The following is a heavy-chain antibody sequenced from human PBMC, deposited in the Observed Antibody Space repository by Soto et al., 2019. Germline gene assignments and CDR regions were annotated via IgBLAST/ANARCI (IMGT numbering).Heavy chain of an antibody. CDR2: ISYDGSNK. CDR3: AREAKSGSYYYDY. CDR1: GFTFSSYG. V-gene: IGHV3-30*03. J-gene: IGHJ4*02. D-gene: IGHD1-26*01. Sequence: PGGALRLSCAASGFTFSSYGMHGVRQAPGKGLEGVAVISYDGSNKYYADSVKGRFTISRDNSKNTLYLQMNSLRAEETAVYYCAREAKSGSYYYDYWGQGP.